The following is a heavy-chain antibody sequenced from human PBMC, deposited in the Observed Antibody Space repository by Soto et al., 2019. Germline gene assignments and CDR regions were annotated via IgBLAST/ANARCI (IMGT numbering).Heavy chain of an antibody. V-gene: IGHV3-73*01. CDR2: IRSKANSYAT. J-gene: IGHJ4*02. D-gene: IGHD2-2*01. Sequence: EVQLVESGGGLVQPGGSLKLSCAASGFTFSGSAMHWVRQASGKGLEWVGRIRSKANSYATAYAASVKGRFTISRDDSKNTAHLQMNSLKTEDTAVYYCTASTSRPDYWGQGTLVTVSS. CDR1: GFTFSGSA. CDR3: TASTSRPDY.